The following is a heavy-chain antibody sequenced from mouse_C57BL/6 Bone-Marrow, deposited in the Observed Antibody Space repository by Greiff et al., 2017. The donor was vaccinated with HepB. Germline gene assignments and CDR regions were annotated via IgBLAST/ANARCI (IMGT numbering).Heavy chain of an antibody. Sequence: QVQLKEPGAELVRPGTSVKLSCKASGYTFTSYWMHWVKQRPGQGLEWIGVIDPSDSYTNYNQKFKGKATLTVDTSSSTAYMQLSSLTSEDSAVYYCARREGHSTLFAYWGQGTLVTVSA. CDR1: GYTFTSYW. CDR3: ARREGHSTLFAY. J-gene: IGHJ3*01. V-gene: IGHV1-59*01. CDR2: IDPSDSYT. D-gene: IGHD2-5*01.